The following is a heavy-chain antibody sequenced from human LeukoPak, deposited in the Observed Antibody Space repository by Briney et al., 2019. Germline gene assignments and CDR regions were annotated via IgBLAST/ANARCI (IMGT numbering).Heavy chain of an antibody. V-gene: IGHV3-30*04. CDR3: AKEGSGGMVRGVISYMDV. D-gene: IGHD3-10*01. Sequence: QPGGSLRLSCAASGFTFSSYAMHWVRQAPGKGLEWVAVISYDGSNKYYADSVKGRFTISRDNSKNTLYLQMNSLRAEDTAVYYCAKEGSGGMVRGVISYMDVWGKGTTVTISS. CDR1: GFTFSSYA. J-gene: IGHJ6*03. CDR2: ISYDGSNK.